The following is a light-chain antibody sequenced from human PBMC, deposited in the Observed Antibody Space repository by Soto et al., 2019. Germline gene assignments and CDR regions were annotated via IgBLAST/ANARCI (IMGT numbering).Light chain of an antibody. CDR1: QSISSW. CDR3: QQSYSTPRT. V-gene: IGKV1-39*01. CDR2: AAS. J-gene: IGKJ1*01. Sequence: DIQMTQSPSTLSASVGDRVTITCRASQSISSWLAWYQQKPGKAPNLLMYAASSLQSGVPTRFSGSGSGTDFTLTISSLQPEDFATYYCQQSYSTPRTFGQGTKVDIK.